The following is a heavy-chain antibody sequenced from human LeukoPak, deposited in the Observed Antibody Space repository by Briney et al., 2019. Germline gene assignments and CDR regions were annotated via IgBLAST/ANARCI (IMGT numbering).Heavy chain of an antibody. CDR1: GGSISSYY. J-gene: IGHJ5*02. D-gene: IGHD3-9*01. CDR2: IYTSGST. V-gene: IGHV4-4*07. CDR3: ARGLRYFDWLASETFFDP. Sequence: RSSETLSLTCTVSGGSISSYYWSWLRQPAGKGREWVGRIYTSGSTNYNPSLKSRVTMSVDTSRNQFSLKLSSVTAADTAVYYCARGLRYFDWLASETFFDPWGQGTLVTVSS.